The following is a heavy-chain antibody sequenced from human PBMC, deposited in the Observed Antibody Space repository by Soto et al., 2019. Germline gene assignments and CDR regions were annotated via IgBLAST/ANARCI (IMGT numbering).Heavy chain of an antibody. CDR3: ARAGSENDY. V-gene: IGHV3-7*05. Sequence: EVQLVESGGGLVQPGGSLRLSCAASGFTFSNYWMSWVRQAPGKGLEWVANIKEDGSERNYVDSVKGLFIISRDNAKKSLYLQLNRRRAEDTAVYYCARAGSENDYWGQGTLVTVSS. D-gene: IGHD3-10*01. J-gene: IGHJ4*02. CDR1: GFTFSNYW. CDR2: IKEDGSER.